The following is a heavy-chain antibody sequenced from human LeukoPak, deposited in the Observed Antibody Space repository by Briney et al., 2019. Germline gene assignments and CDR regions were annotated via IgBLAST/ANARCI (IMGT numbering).Heavy chain of an antibody. CDR2: INPNSGGT. CDR3: ARDYYDTTEGRDAFDY. Sequence: ASVKVSCKASGYTFTSYDINWVRQATGQGLEWMGWINPNSGGTNYAQKFQGRVTMTRDTSISTAYMELSRLRSDDTAVYYCARDYYDTTEGRDAFDYWGQGTLVTVSS. CDR1: GYTFTSYD. J-gene: IGHJ4*02. V-gene: IGHV1-2*02. D-gene: IGHD3-22*01.